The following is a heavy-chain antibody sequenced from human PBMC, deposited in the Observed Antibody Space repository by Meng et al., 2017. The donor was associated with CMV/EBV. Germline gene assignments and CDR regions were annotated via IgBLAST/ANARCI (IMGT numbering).Heavy chain of an antibody. CDR2: IYSGGSST. V-gene: IGHV3-23*03. J-gene: IGHJ4*02. D-gene: IGHD3-22*01. CDR1: GFTFSSYA. CDR3: AKRSMILAVVDY. Sequence: GESLKISCAASGFTFSSYAMSWVRQAPGKGLEWVSVIYSGGSSTYYADSVKGRLTISRDNSKNTLYLQMNSLRAEDTAVYYCAKRSMILAVVDYWGQGTLVTVSS.